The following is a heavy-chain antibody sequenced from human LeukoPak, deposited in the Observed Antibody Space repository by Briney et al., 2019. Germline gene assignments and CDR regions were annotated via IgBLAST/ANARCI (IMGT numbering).Heavy chain of an antibody. CDR3: ASGFTDIVVVPAAHYYYMDV. CDR1: GGSFNGYY. CDR2: INHSGST. D-gene: IGHD2-2*01. J-gene: IGHJ6*03. V-gene: IGHV4-34*01. Sequence: SETLSLTCAVYGGSFNGYYWSWIRQPPGKGLEWIGEINHSGSTNYSPSLKSRVTLSVDTSKNQFSLKLSSVTAADTAVYYCASGFTDIVVVPAAHYYYMDVWGKGTTVTISS.